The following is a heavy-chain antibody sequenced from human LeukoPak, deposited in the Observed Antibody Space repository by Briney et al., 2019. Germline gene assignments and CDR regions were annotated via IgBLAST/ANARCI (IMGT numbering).Heavy chain of an antibody. J-gene: IGHJ4*02. Sequence: GGSLRLSCAASGFTFSSYSMNWVRQAPGKGLEWVSYISSSSSTIYYADSVKGRFTISRDNAKNSLYLQMNSLRDEDTAVYYCARVFRDDDGERYFDYWGQGTLVTVSS. V-gene: IGHV3-48*02. CDR1: GFTFSSYS. D-gene: IGHD1-1*01. CDR2: ISSSSSTI. CDR3: ARVFRDDDGERYFDY.